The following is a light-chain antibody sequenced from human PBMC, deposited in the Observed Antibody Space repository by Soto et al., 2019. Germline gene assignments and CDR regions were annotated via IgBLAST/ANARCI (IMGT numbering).Light chain of an antibody. Sequence: ESVLTQSPGTLSLSPGERATLSCRASQSVSSSYLAWYQQKPGQAPRLLIYGVSSMATGIPDRFSGSGSGTDFSLTISRLEPEDFAVYYCQQYGSSRGTFGQGTKVEL. CDR1: QSVSSSY. CDR3: QQYGSSRGT. CDR2: GVS. V-gene: IGKV3-20*01. J-gene: IGKJ1*01.